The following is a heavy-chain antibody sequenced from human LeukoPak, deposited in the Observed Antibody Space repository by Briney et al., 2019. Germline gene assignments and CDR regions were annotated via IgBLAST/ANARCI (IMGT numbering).Heavy chain of an antibody. CDR2: IYYSGST. Sequence: PSETLSLTCTVSGGSISSSSHYWGWIRQPPGKGLEWIGNIYYSGSTYYKSSLKSRVTISVDTSKNQFSLKLSSVTAADTAVYYCASGWYNTRFDYWGQGTLVTVSS. D-gene: IGHD6-19*01. V-gene: IGHV4-39*07. CDR3: ASGWYNTRFDY. J-gene: IGHJ4*02. CDR1: GGSISSSSHY.